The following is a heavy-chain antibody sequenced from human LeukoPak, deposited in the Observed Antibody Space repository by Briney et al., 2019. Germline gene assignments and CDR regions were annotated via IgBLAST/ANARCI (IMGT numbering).Heavy chain of an antibody. J-gene: IGHJ4*02. Sequence: PGRSLRLSCAASGFTFDDYAMHWVRQAPGKGLEWVSGISWNSGSIGYADSVKGRFTIFRDNAKNSLYLQMNSLRAEDTAVYYCVREGSYYDSSGYYYVYYFDYWGQGTLVTVSS. CDR2: ISWNSGSI. CDR3: VREGSYYDSSGYYYVYYFDY. D-gene: IGHD3-22*01. V-gene: IGHV3-9*01. CDR1: GFTFDDYA.